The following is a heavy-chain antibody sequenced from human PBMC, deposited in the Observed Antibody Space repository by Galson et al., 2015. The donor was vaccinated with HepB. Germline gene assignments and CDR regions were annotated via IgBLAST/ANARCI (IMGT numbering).Heavy chain of an antibody. CDR1: GFTFSPYT. J-gene: IGHJ4*02. CDR3: ARERGGYYYDF. D-gene: IGHD3-22*01. Sequence: SRRLSCAASGFTFSPYTMTWVRQAPGKGLEWVSSIISSSSSIYYADSVKGRFTISRDNAKDSLYLQMNSLRAEDTAVYYCARERGGYYYDFWGQGTLVTVSS. V-gene: IGHV3-21*01. CDR2: IISSSSSI.